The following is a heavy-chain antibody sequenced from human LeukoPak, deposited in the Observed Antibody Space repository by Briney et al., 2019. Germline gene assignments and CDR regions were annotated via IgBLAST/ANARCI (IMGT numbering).Heavy chain of an antibody. J-gene: IGHJ4*02. Sequence: PGGSLRLSCAASGFTFSSYGMHWVRQAPGKGLEWVAVISYDGSNKYYADSVKGRFTISRDNSKNTLYLQMNSLRAEDTAVYYCAKNLGSGWFFPFDSWGQGALVTVSS. CDR3: AKNLGSGWFFPFDS. CDR1: GFTFSSYG. CDR2: ISYDGSNK. D-gene: IGHD6-19*01. V-gene: IGHV3-30*18.